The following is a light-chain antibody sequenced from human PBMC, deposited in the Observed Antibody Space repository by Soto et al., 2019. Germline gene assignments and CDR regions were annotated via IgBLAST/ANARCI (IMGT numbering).Light chain of an antibody. CDR3: IPYTGSSTSYV. CDR2: GVS. Sequence: QSPLPNPAPGSGSPGQSITISVGGTRSKFGSYNYVAWYQQFPGKTPKILIYGVSNRPSGVSSRFSGSKSGNTASLTISGLQAEDEADYYCIPYTGSSTSYVFGSGTKVTVL. V-gene: IGLV2-14*01. J-gene: IGLJ1*01. CDR1: RSKFGSYNY.